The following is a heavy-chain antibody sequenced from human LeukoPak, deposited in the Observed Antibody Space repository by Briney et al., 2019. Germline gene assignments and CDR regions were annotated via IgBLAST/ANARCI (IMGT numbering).Heavy chain of an antibody. CDR3: AKAGRIAAAGKPHTFDY. V-gene: IGHV3-30-3*01. CDR2: ISYDGSNK. J-gene: IGHJ4*02. D-gene: IGHD6-13*01. CDR1: GFTFSSYA. Sequence: GGSLRLSCAASGFTFSSYAMHWVRQAPGKGLEWVAVISYDGSNKYYADSVKGRFTISRDNSKNTLYLQMNSLRAEDTAVYYCAKAGRIAAAGKPHTFDYWGQGTLVTVSS.